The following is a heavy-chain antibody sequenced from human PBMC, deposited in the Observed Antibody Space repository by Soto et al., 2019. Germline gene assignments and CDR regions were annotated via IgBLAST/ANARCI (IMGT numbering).Heavy chain of an antibody. J-gene: IGHJ1*01. CDR3: ARDAGDFARALEA. D-gene: IGHD4-17*01. Sequence: QVQLQESGPGLVTPSQTLSLTCTVSGGSISGDYYWSWIRQHPGKGLEWIGYIYFSGATYYTPSLTLRDTISVDTSKNQFSLQLSSVTAADTTMYYCARDAGDFARALEAGGQGPLVTVS. CDR1: GGSISGDYY. CDR2: IYFSGAT. V-gene: IGHV4-31*03.